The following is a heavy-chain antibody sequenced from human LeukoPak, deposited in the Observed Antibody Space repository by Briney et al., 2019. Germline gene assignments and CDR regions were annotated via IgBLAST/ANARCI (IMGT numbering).Heavy chain of an antibody. V-gene: IGHV4-59*01. CDR2: IYYSGST. J-gene: IGHJ3*02. CDR3: ARTLSSGWYLHAFDI. CDR1: GGSISSYY. D-gene: IGHD6-19*01. Sequence: PSETLSLTCTVSGGSISSYYWSWIRQPPGKGLEWIGYIYYSGSTNYNPSLKSRVTISVDTSKNQFSLKLSSVTAADTAAYYCARTLSSGWYLHAFDIWGQGTMVTVSS.